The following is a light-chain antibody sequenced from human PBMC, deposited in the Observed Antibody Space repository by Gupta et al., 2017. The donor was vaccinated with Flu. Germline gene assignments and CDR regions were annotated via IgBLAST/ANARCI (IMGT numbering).Light chain of an antibody. CDR3: SSYTSSKTWV. CDR2: EVN. Sequence: TSSDVGGYNNVSWYQQHPDKAPKLMIYEVNNRPSEVSNRFSGSKSGNTASLTISGLQAEDESDYYCSSYTSSKTWVFGGGTKVTVL. CDR1: SSDVGGYNN. V-gene: IGLV2-14*01. J-gene: IGLJ3*02.